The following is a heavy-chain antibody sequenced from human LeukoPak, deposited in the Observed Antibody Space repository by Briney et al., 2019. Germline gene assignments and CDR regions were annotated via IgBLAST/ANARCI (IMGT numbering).Heavy chain of an antibody. CDR1: GGSISSSSYY. Sequence: SETLSLTRTVSGGSISSSSYYWGWIRQPPGKGLEWIGSPYYSGSTYYNPSLKSRVTISVDTSKNQFSLKLSSVTAADTAVYYCARQGRYSDWLLYYFDYWGQGALVTVSS. CDR3: ARQGRYSDWLLYYFDY. CDR2: PYYSGST. J-gene: IGHJ4*02. D-gene: IGHD3-9*01. V-gene: IGHV4-39*01.